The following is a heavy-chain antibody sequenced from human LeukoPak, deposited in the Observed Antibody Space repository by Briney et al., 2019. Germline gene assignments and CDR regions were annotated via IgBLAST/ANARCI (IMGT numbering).Heavy chain of an antibody. J-gene: IGHJ4*02. CDR2: IYCSGST. D-gene: IGHD5-18*01. CDR3: ARTPGYSYGLRYFDY. CDR1: GVTISSYD. V-gene: IGHV4-59*01. Sequence: SETLSLTCTASGVTISSYDRSWIRQPPGKGLEWVGYIYCSGSTNYNPSLKSRVTISVDTSKNQFSLKLSSVTAADTAVYYCARTPGYSYGLRYFDYWGQGTLVTVSS.